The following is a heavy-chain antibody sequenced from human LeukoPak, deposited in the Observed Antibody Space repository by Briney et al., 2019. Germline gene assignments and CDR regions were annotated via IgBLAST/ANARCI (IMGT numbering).Heavy chain of an antibody. J-gene: IGHJ4*02. V-gene: IGHV4-34*01. D-gene: IGHD6-19*01. CDR2: INHSGST. CDR1: GGSFSGYY. Sequence: KASETLSLTCAVYGGSFSGYYWSWIRQPPGKGLEWIGEINHSGSTNYNPSLKSRVTISVDTSKNQFSLKLSSVTAADTAVYYCASLVKYSSGWYSFDYWGQGTLVTVSS. CDR3: ASLVKYSSGWYSFDY.